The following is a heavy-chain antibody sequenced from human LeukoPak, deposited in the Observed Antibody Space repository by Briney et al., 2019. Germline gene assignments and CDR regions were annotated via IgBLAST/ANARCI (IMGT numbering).Heavy chain of an antibody. Sequence: PGGSLRLSCAASGFTFSSYAMHWVRQAPGKGLEWVAVISYDGSNKYYADSVKGRFTISRDNSKNTLYLQMNSLRAEDTAVYYCASETVDTAMGITYYYDSSGYDWGQETLVTVSS. CDR2: ISYDGSNK. V-gene: IGHV3-30*04. CDR3: ASETVDTAMGITYYYDSSGYD. D-gene: IGHD3-22*01. CDR1: GFTFSSYA. J-gene: IGHJ4*02.